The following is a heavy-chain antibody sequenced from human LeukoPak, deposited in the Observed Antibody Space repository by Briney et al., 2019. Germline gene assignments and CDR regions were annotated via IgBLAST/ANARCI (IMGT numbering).Heavy chain of an antibody. Sequence: GGSLRLSCAASGFTFSNFAMSWVRQAPGQGLEWVSTMSGRGGSTDYADSVKGRFTISRDNSKNTLHLQMNSLRAEDTAVYYCVREGYNNTWYRSWGQGTLVTVSS. V-gene: IGHV3-23*01. CDR3: VREGYNNTWYRS. D-gene: IGHD6-13*01. CDR2: MSGRGGST. CDR1: GFTFSNFA. J-gene: IGHJ5*02.